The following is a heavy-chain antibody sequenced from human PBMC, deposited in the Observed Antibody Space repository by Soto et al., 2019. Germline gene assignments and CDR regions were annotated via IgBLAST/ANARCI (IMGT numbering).Heavy chain of an antibody. CDR1: GFTFSSYA. D-gene: IGHD3-16*01. J-gene: IGHJ4*02. V-gene: IGHV3-30-3*01. Sequence: QVQLVESGGGVVQPGRSLRLSCAASGFTFSSYAMHWVRQAPGKGLEWVAVISYDGSNKYYADSVKGRFTISRDNSKNTLSPQMNRLRAEDTAVYYCAKAYEGDYFDYWGQGTLVTVSS. CDR2: ISYDGSNK. CDR3: AKAYEGDYFDY.